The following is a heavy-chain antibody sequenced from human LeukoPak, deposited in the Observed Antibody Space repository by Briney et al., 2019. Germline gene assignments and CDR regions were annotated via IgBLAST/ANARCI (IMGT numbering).Heavy chain of an antibody. CDR3: ARDLGRGEVTSWFDP. CDR2: INPSGGST. Sequence: PGRSLRLSCAASGYTFTSYYMHWVRQAPGQGLEWMGIINPSGGSTSYAQKFQGRVTMTRDTSTSTVYMELSSLRSEDTAVYYCARDLGRGEVTSWFDPWGQGTLVTVSS. J-gene: IGHJ5*02. V-gene: IGHV1-46*01. D-gene: IGHD4-17*01. CDR1: GYTFTSYY.